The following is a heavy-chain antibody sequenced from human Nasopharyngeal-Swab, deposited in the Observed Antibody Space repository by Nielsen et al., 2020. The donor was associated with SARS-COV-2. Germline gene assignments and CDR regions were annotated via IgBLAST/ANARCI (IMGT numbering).Heavy chain of an antibody. CDR1: GFTFNTYH. CDR3: ARDRGYCANGGCYTVLDF. CDR2: INGDGREK. V-gene: IGHV3-7*04. J-gene: IGHJ4*02. Sequence: GESLKISCAASGFTFNTYHMSWVRQTPGKGLEWVAHINGDGREKYYVDSLKGRFTISRDNAQNSLHLQMTSLGAEDTAVYYCARDRGYCANGGCYTVLDFWGQGTLVTVSS. D-gene: IGHD2-8*01.